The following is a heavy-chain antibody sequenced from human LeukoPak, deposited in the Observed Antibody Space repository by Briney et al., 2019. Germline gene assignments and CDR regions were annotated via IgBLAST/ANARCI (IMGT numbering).Heavy chain of an antibody. V-gene: IGHV4-59*13. J-gene: IGHJ4*02. CDR3: AITTGTGFDY. D-gene: IGHD1-1*01. CDR2: IYYSGST. Sequence: SETLSLTCTVSGGSISSYYWSWIRHPPGKGLEGIGYIYYSGSTNYNPSLKSRVTISVDTSKNQFSLKLSSVTAADTAVYYCAITTGTGFDYWGQGTLVTVSS. CDR1: GGSISSYY.